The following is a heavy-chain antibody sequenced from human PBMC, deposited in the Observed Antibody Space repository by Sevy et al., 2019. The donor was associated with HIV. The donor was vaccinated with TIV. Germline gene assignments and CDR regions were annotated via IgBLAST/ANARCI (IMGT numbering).Heavy chain of an antibody. J-gene: IGHJ4*02. CDR2: ISDDGNNN. V-gene: IGHV3-30*04. CDR1: GFTFSTYA. CDR3: ASHYYDTTGYYYPLDY. Sequence: GGSLRLSCTASGFTFSTYAMYWVRQAPGKGLEWVAVISDDGNNNDYADSVKGRFTVSRDNSKNTLYLQMYSLRAEDTAVYYCASHYYDTTGYYYPLDYWGQGTLVTVSS. D-gene: IGHD3-22*01.